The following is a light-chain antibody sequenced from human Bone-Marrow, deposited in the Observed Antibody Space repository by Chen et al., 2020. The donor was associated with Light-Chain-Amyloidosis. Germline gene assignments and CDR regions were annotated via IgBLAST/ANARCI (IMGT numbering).Light chain of an antibody. CDR2: DDS. J-gene: IGLJ3*02. CDR3: QVWDRSSDRPV. CDR1: NIGSTS. Sequence: SYVLTQPYSVSVAPGQPATNACGGNNIGSTSVHWSQQTPGQAPLLVGYDDSDRPSGIPERLAGSNSGNTATLTISRVEAGDEADYYCQVWDRSSDRPVFGGGTKLTVL. V-gene: IGLV3-21*02.